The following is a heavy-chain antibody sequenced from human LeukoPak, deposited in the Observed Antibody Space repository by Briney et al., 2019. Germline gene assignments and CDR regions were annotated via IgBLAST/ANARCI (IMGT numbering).Heavy chain of an antibody. V-gene: IGHV4-39*01. CDR3: ARRRSRGDFDY. CDR2: IYYSGST. Sequence: SETLSLTCAVSGGSISSSNWWSWVRQPPGKGLEWIGSIYYSGSTYYNPSLKSRVTISVDTSKNRFSLKLSSVTAADTAVYYCARRRSRGDFDYWGQGTLVTVSS. CDR1: GGSISSSNW. J-gene: IGHJ4*02. D-gene: IGHD2-15*01.